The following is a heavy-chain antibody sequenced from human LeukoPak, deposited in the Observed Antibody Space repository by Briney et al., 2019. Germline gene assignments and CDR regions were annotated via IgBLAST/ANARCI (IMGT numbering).Heavy chain of an antibody. D-gene: IGHD6-13*01. Sequence: GGSLRLSCAASGFTFSSYSMNWVRQAPGKGLEWVSSISSSSSYIYYADSVKGRFTISRDNAKNSLYLQMNSLRAEDTAAYYCARDKGRIAAAGKYVPYYFDYWGQGTLVTVSS. J-gene: IGHJ4*02. CDR1: GFTFSSYS. CDR3: ARDKGRIAAAGKYVPYYFDY. V-gene: IGHV3-21*01. CDR2: ISSSSSYI.